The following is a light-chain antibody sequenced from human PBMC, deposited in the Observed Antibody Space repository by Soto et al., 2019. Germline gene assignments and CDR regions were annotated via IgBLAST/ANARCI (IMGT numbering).Light chain of an antibody. Sequence: QAVVTQEPSLTVFPGGTVTLTCGCSTGAVTSGHYPYWFQQKPRQAPRTLIYDTSNKHSWTPARFSGSLLGVKAALTLAGAQPEDEAEYSFLLSCSGARRVFGGGTKVTVL. J-gene: IGLJ2*01. CDR1: TGAVTSGHY. V-gene: IGLV7-46*01. CDR3: LLSCSGARRV. CDR2: DTS.